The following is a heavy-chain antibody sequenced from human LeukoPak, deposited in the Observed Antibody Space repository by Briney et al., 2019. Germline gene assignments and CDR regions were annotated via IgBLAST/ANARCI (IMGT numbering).Heavy chain of an antibody. Sequence: SQTLSLTCAVSGGSISSGGYSWSWIRQPPGKGLEWIGYIYHSGSTYYNPSLKSRVTISVDRSKNQFSLKLSSVTAADTAVYYCAGLVGRYSSGLYYYYFDYWGQGTLVTVSS. CDR2: IYHSGST. CDR1: GGSISSGGYS. V-gene: IGHV4-30-2*01. D-gene: IGHD3-22*01. J-gene: IGHJ4*02. CDR3: AGLVGRYSSGLYYYYFDY.